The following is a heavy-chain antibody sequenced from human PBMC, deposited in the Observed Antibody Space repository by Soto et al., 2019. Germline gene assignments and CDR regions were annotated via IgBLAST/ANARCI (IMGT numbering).Heavy chain of an antibody. CDR2: ISGNGGAT. CDR3: AKGEYFDYVLSFDS. J-gene: IGHJ4*02. V-gene: IGHV3-23*01. CDR1: GFTFSGYV. D-gene: IGHD3-9*01. Sequence: GGSLRLSCSASGFTFSGYVINLIRQAPGKGLEWVSFISGNGGATYYADSVKGRFTVSRDNSKNTVYLEMNSLRAEDTAVYYCAKGEYFDYVLSFDSWGQGTLVTVSS.